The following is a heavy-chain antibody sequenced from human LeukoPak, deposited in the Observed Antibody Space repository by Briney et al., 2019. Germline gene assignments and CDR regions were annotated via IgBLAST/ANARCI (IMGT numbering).Heavy chain of an antibody. V-gene: IGHV1-18*01. Sequence: GASVKVSCKASGYTFTSYGIGWVRQAPGQGLEWMGWNSTYNGNTNYAQKLQGRVTMTTDTSTSTAYMELRSLRSDDTAVYYCARVSHYYDSSGYLRGPFDYWGQGTLVTVSS. D-gene: IGHD3-22*01. CDR1: GYTFTSYG. J-gene: IGHJ4*02. CDR3: ARVSHYYDSSGYLRGPFDY. CDR2: NSTYNGNT.